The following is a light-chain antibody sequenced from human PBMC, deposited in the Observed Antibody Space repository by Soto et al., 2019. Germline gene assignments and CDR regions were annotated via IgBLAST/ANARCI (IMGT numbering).Light chain of an antibody. J-gene: IGKJ1*01. CDR1: QSVSRY. V-gene: IGKV3-20*01. Sequence: LLLTQAPGSLSLSPGARATLACRASQSVSRYFAWYQQKPGQAPRLLIYDASYRATGIPARFSGSGSGTDFTLTISRLEPEDFAVYYCQQYGSSGTFGQGTNVDI. CDR2: DAS. CDR3: QQYGSSGT.